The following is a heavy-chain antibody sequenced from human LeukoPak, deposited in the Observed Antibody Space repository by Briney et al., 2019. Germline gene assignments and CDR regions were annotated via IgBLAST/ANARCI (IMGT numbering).Heavy chain of an antibody. CDR1: GYTFTSYY. CDR2: INPSGGST. CDR3: AREGGSYSPSHDDAFDI. V-gene: IGHV1-46*01. Sequence: ASVKVSCKASGYTFTSYYMHWVRQAPGQGLEWMGIINPSGGSTSYAQKFQGRVTMTRDMSTSTVYMELSSLRSEDTAVYYCAREGGSYSPSHDDAFDIWGQGTMVTVSS. J-gene: IGHJ3*02. D-gene: IGHD1-26*01.